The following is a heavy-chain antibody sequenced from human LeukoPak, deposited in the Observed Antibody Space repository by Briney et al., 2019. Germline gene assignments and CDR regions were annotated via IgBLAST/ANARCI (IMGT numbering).Heavy chain of an antibody. Sequence: GGSLRLSCAASGFTFSTYWMSWVRQAPGKGLEWVASIRQDGSEKYYVDSVKGRFTISRDNAKNSLSLQLNSLRAEEMAVYYCARDDWAASGFYGMDVWGRGTTVTVSS. CDR1: GFTFSTYW. V-gene: IGHV3-7*01. CDR3: ARDDWAASGFYGMDV. J-gene: IGHJ6*02. D-gene: IGHD2-15*01. CDR2: IRQDGSEK.